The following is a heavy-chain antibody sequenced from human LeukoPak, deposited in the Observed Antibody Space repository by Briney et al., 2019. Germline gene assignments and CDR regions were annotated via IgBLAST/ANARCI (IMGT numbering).Heavy chain of an antibody. J-gene: IGHJ4*02. CDR1: GGSISSYY. CDR2: IYYSGST. D-gene: IGHD6-19*01. V-gene: IGHV4-59*08. Sequence: SETLSLTCTVSGGSISSYYWSWIRQPPGKGLEWIGYIYYSGSTYYNPSLKSRVTISVDTSKNQFSLKVTSVTAADTAVYYCARGLSLAGTRNWGQGTLVTVSS. CDR3: ARGLSLAGTRN.